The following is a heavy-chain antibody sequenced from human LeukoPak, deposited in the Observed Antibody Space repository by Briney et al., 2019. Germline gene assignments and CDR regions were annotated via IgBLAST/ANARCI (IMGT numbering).Heavy chain of an antibody. J-gene: IGHJ2*01. CDR2: VYYSGGP. V-gene: IGHV4-31*03. D-gene: IGHD4-17*01. Sequence: SETLSLTCTVSGGSISSGGYYWSWIRQHPGKGLEWLGYVYYSGGPYYHPSLKSRATISVDTSKNQFSLKLSSVTAADTAVYYCARESQTTVTTDWYFDLWGRGTLVTVSS. CDR1: GGSISSGGYY. CDR3: ARESQTTVTTDWYFDL.